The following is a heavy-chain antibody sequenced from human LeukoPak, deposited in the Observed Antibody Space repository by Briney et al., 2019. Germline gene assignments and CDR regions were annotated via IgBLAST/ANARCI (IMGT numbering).Heavy chain of an antibody. J-gene: IGHJ5*02. CDR2: IRQDGGET. V-gene: IGHV3-7*01. D-gene: IGHD3-10*01. CDR3: AREAMVRGVIGP. Sequence: GGSLRLSCEASGLTFSRDWMGWVRQAPGKGLEWVANIRQDGGETYYGDSVKGRFIISRDNAKNSLYLQMNSLRAEDTAVYYCAREAMVRGVIGPWGQGTLVTVSS. CDR1: GLTFSRDW.